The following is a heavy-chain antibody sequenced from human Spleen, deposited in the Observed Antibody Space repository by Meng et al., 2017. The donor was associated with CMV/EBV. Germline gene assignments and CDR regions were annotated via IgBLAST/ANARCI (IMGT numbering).Heavy chain of an antibody. J-gene: IGHJ4*02. CDR3: ARGRLSGFRPRDSSGYPLGY. Sequence: QLPRRGSGPGLVKPSETLSLTCTVSGGSSSSYYGSWIRQPPGKGLEWIGEINHSGSTNYNPSLKSRVTISVDTSKNQFSLKLSSVTAADTAVYYCARGRLSGFRPRDSSGYPLGYWGQGTLVTVSS. V-gene: IGHV4-34*01. D-gene: IGHD3-22*01. CDR2: INHSGST. CDR1: GGSSSSYY.